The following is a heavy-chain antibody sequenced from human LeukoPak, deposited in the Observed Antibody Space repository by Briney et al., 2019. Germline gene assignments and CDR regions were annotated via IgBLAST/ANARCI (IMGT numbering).Heavy chain of an antibody. D-gene: IGHD6-13*01. V-gene: IGHV4-39*01. J-gene: IGHJ4*02. CDR1: GGSISSSSYY. CDR3: ARHRKIAAPLDY. Sequence: PSETLSLTCTVAGGSISSSSYYWGWIRQPPGKGLEWIGSIYYSGSTYYNPSLKSRVPISVDTSKNQFSLKLSSVTAADTAVYYCARHRKIAAPLDYWGQGTLVTVSS. CDR2: IYYSGST.